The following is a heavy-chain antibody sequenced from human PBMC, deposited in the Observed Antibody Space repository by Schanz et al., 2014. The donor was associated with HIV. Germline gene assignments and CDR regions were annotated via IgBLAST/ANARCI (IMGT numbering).Heavy chain of an antibody. CDR3: TTVKGYSSSWTTYYYYGMDV. V-gene: IGHV3-15*01. D-gene: IGHD6-13*01. CDR2: IKSKTDGGTT. CDR1: GLTLSDHY. Sequence: EVQLVESGGGLVQPGGSLRLSCAASGLTLSDHYVDWVRQAPGKGLEWVGRIKSKTDGGTTDYAAPVKGRFTISRDDSKNTLYLQMNSLKTEDTAVYYCTTVKGYSSSWTTYYYYGMDVWGQGTTVTVSS. J-gene: IGHJ6*02.